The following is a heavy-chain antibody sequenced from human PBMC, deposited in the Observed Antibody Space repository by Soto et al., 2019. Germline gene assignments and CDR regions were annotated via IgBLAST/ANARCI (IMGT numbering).Heavy chain of an antibody. CDR2: IKNKIEGGTT. D-gene: IGHD2-2*03. V-gene: IGHV3-15*01. CDR3: APNWIFDY. Sequence: EVQLVESGGGLVKPGGSFRLSCAASGFTLSNAWVSWVRQTPGKGLEWVGRIKNKIEGGTTDYAVPVKGRFTISRDDSKNILYLPMNSLITKDTAVYYCAPNWIFDYWGQGTPVTIS. CDR1: GFTLSNAW. J-gene: IGHJ4*02.